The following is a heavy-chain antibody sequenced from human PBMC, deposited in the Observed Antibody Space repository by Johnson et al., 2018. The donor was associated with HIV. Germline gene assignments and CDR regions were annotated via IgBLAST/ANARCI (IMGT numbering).Heavy chain of an antibody. CDR3: ARRAFEWELPGGAFDI. CDR2: IWYDGSNK. V-gene: IGHV3-33*08. D-gene: IGHD1-26*01. J-gene: IGHJ3*02. CDR1: GFTFSSYA. Sequence: QVQLVESGGGVVQPGRSLRLSCAASGFTFSSYAMHWVRQAPGKGLEWVAVIWYDGSNKYYADSVKGRFTISRDNAKNSLYLQMNSLRAEDTALYYCARRAFEWELPGGAFDIWGQGTMVTVSS.